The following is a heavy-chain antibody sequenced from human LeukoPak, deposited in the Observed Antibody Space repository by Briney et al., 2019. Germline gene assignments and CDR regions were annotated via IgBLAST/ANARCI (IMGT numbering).Heavy chain of an antibody. CDR3: ARAGELRYMDV. CDR1: GFTFSTYG. J-gene: IGHJ6*03. Sequence: GGSLRLSCSASGFTFSTYGIHWVRQAPGKGLEWISNIKGTGLTTYYADSVKGRFTISRDNAKNSLFLQMNSLRADDTAIYYCARAGELRYMDVWGKGTAVTVSS. CDR2: IKGTGLTT. D-gene: IGHD3-16*01. V-gene: IGHV3-48*04.